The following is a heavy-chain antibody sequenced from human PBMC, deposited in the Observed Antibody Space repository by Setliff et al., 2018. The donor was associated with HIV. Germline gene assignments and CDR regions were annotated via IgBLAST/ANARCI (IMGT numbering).Heavy chain of an antibody. V-gene: IGHV1-18*01. J-gene: IGHJ3*02. CDR1: GYSFTSYA. D-gene: IGHD6-19*01. CDR3: ARLAHTRKLVDGVAVRAFDI. CDR2: ISTSEGDT. Sequence: ASVKVSCKPSGYSFTSYALSWVRQAPAQGLEWMGWISTSEGDTEYAQKLQGRVTMTTDPSTSTAYMELRSLRSDDTAIYYCARLAHTRKLVDGVAVRAFDIWGQGTRSPSP.